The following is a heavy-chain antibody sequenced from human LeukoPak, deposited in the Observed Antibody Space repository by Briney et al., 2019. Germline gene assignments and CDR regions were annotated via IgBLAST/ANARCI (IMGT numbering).Heavy chain of an antibody. V-gene: IGHV4-30-4*08. CDR3: ASCHYDILTGYRREFDY. CDR1: GGSISSGGYY. D-gene: IGHD3-9*01. J-gene: IGHJ4*02. Sequence: SETLSLTCTVSGGSISSGGYYWSWIRQHPGKGLEWIGSVYYSGSAYYNPSLKSRLTISADTSKNQFSLRLNSVTAADTALYYCASCHYDILTGYRREFDYWGQGILVTVSS. CDR2: VYYSGSA.